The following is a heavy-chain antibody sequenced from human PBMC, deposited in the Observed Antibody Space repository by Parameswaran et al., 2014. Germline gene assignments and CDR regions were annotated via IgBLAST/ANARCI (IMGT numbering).Heavy chain of an antibody. CDR3: ARVREDSSSGYWYFDL. CDR2: MNPNSGDT. D-gene: IGHD6-13*01. J-gene: IGHJ2*01. Sequence: WVRQAPGQGLEWMGWMNPNSGDTGYAQKFQGRVTMTRNTSISTAYMELSSLRSEDTAVYYCARVREDSSSGYWYFDLWGRGTLVTVSS. V-gene: IGHV1-8*01.